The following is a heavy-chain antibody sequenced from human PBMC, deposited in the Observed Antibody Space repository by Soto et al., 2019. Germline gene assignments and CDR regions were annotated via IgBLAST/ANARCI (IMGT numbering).Heavy chain of an antibody. CDR2: IYSGGTT. CDR1: GFTVSSDY. J-gene: IGHJ4*02. V-gene: IGHV3-66*01. D-gene: IGHD4-17*01. CDR3: ARGGSYGGNSEGEIDY. Sequence: EVQLVESGGGLVQPGGSLRLSCAASGFTVSSDYMSWVRQAPGKGLEWVSVIYSGGTTYYADSVKGRFTISRDNSKNTLYLQMNSLRAEDTAVYYCARGGSYGGNSEGEIDYWGQGTLVTVSS.